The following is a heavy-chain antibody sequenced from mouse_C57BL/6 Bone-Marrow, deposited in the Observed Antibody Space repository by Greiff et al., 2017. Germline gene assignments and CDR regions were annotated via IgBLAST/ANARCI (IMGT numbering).Heavy chain of an antibody. Sequence: QVQLQQSGPGLVQPSQSLSITCTVSGFSLTSYGVHWVRQSPGKGLEWLGVIWRGGSTDYNAAFMSRLSITKDNPKSQVFFKMNSLQADDTAIYYCAKNLSSFYYFYAMDYWGQGTSVTVSS. CDR2: IWRGGST. V-gene: IGHV2-5*01. J-gene: IGHJ4*01. CDR1: GFSLTSYG. CDR3: AKNLSSFYYFYAMDY. D-gene: IGHD1-1*01.